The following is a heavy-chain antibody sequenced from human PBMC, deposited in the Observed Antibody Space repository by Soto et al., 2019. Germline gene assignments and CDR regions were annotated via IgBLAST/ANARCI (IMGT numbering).Heavy chain of an antibody. D-gene: IGHD3-10*01. CDR2: ISPYNGNT. Sequence: ASVKVSCKASGYTFTTYGLSWVRQAPGQGLEWMGWISPYNGNTKYGQKLQGRVTMTTDTSTNTAYMELTSLRSDDTAVYYCARVYGPRYFDYWGQGTLVTVSS. J-gene: IGHJ4*01. V-gene: IGHV1-18*01. CDR3: ARVYGPRYFDY. CDR1: GYTFTTYG.